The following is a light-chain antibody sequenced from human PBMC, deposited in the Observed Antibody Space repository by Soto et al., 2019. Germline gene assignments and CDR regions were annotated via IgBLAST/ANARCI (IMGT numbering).Light chain of an antibody. CDR1: QSVSSN. CDR2: GAS. CDR3: QQYNNWPQT. Sequence: IVITHSPATLSVSPGERATLSCRASQSVSSNLAWYQQKPGQAPRLLIYGASTRATGIPARFSGSGSGTEFTLTITSLQSEDFAVYYCQQYNNWPQTLGQGTKVEIK. V-gene: IGKV3-15*01. J-gene: IGKJ1*01.